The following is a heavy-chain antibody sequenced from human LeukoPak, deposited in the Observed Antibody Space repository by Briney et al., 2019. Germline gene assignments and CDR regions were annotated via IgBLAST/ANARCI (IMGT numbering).Heavy chain of an antibody. J-gene: IGHJ4*02. D-gene: IGHD3-10*01. Sequence: PGGSLRLSCAASGFTFNNARISWVRQAPGKGLEWVGRIKTKTDGGTADYAAPVKGRFTISRDDSKNTLYLQMNSLKTEDTAVYYCTTGLTMVRGLMSYSDYWGQGTLVTVSS. V-gene: IGHV3-15*01. CDR1: GFTFNNAR. CDR2: IKTKTDGGTA. CDR3: TTGLTMVRGLMSYSDY.